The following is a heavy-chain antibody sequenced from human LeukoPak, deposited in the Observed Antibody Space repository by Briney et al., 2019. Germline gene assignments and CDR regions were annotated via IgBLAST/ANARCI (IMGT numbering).Heavy chain of an antibody. CDR1: GASVGTTSYY. CDR2: FYYTTPT. CDR3: ARGADYGGNPPFYFDY. Sequence: SETLSLTCTVSGASVGTTSYYWGWIRQPPGRGLEWIGSFYYTTPTYYNPSLKSRVSISVDRSKNQFSLKLTSVAAADTAVYYCARGADYGGNPPFYFDYWGQGTLVTVS. J-gene: IGHJ4*02. D-gene: IGHD4-23*01. V-gene: IGHV4-39*07.